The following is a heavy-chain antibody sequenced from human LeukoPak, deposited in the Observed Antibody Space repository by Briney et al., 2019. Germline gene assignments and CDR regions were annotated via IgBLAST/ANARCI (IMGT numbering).Heavy chain of an antibody. V-gene: IGHV3-30*03. CDR1: GFTFSSYG. CDR3: AREDGAFDI. J-gene: IGHJ3*02. Sequence: GGSLRLSCAASGFTFSSYGMHWVRQAPGKGLEWVAVISYDGSNKYYADSVKGRFTISRDNSKNTLYLQMNSLRAEDTAVYYCAREDGAFDIWGQGTMVTVSS. CDR2: ISYDGSNK.